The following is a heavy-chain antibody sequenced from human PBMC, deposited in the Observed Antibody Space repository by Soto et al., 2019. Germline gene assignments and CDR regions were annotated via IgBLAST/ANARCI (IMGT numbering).Heavy chain of an antibody. V-gene: IGHV4-34*01. CDR3: SRRAPEGFDP. CDR2: INHSGST. CDR1: GGSFSGYY. Sequence: SETLSLTCAVYGGSFSGYYWSWIRQPPGKGLEWIGEINHSGSTNYNPSLKSRVTISVDTSRNHFSLNLGSVTAADTALYYCSRRAPEGFDPWGQGTLVTVSS. J-gene: IGHJ5*02.